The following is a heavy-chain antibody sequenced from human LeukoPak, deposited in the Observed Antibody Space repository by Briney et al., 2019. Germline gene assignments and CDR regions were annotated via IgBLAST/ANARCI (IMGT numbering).Heavy chain of an antibody. J-gene: IGHJ5*02. Sequence: PSGTLSLTCAVSGGSISSSNWGSWVRQPPGKGLEWIGEIYHSGSTNYNPSLKSRVTISVDKSKNQFSLKLSSVTAADTAVYYCARDEIVVVPAALDVEYNRFDPWGQGTLVTVSS. D-gene: IGHD2-2*01. V-gene: IGHV4-4*02. CDR1: GGSISSSNW. CDR3: ARDEIVVVPAALDVEYNRFDP. CDR2: IYHSGST.